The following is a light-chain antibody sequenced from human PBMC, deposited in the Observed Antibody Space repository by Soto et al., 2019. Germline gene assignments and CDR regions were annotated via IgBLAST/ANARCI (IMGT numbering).Light chain of an antibody. CDR3: QQYNNWPPLT. V-gene: IGKV3-15*01. Sequence: EIVMTQSPATLSVSAGERATLSCRASQSVSSNLAWYQQKPGQAPRLLIYGASTRATGIPARFSGSGSGTEFTLTISSLQSEEFAVYYCQQYNNWPPLTFGQGTRLEIK. CDR1: QSVSSN. CDR2: GAS. J-gene: IGKJ5*01.